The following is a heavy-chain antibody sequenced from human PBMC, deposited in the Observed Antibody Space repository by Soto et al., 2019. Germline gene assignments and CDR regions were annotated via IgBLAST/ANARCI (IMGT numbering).Heavy chain of an antibody. CDR1: GGMSSTYG. CDR2: IIPYYNTL. CDR3: ASGASRWYPYFFDS. Sequence: QEQLVQSGAEVKKPGSSVKVSCKAAGGMSSTYGISWVRQAPGQGLEWMGGIIPYYNTLNYAQKFQDRVTITADASTNTVYMELSSLRSDDTAVYFCASGASRWYPYFFDSWAQGTLVTVSS. D-gene: IGHD6-13*01. V-gene: IGHV1-69*01. J-gene: IGHJ4*02.